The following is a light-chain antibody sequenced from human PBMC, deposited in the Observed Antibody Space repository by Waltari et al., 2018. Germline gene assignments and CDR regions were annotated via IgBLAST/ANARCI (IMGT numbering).Light chain of an antibody. J-gene: IGKJ1*01. CDR3: QHYVRLPVT. Sequence: EVVLTQSPGTLSLSPGERATLSCRASQSFSRALAWYQQKPGQAPRLLIYDASTRANGIPDRFSGGGSGTEFSLTISRLEPEDFAVYYCQHYVRLPVTFGQGTTVEI. V-gene: IGKV3-20*01. CDR2: DAS. CDR1: QSFSRA.